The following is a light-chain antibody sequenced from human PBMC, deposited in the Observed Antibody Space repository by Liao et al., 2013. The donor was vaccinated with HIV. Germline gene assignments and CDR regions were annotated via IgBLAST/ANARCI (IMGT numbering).Light chain of an antibody. CDR1: KMGERY. CDR3: QVWDSSSDHWG. CDR2: QDV. J-gene: IGLJ3*02. Sequence: SDELTQPPSVSVSPGQTASISCSGPKMGERYVSWYQQRPGQSPVVVIYQDVKRPSGIPERFSGSNSGNTATLTISGTQAMDEADYYCQVWDSSSDHWGFGGGTKLTVL. V-gene: IGLV3-1*01.